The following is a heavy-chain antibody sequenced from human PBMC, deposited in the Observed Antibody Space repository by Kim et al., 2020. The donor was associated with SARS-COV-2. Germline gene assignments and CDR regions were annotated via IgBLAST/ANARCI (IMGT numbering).Heavy chain of an antibody. CDR2: ISWNSGSI. Sequence: GGSLRLSCAASGFTFDDYAMHWVRQAPGKGLEWVSGISWNSGSIGYADSVKGRFTISRDNAKNSLYLQMNSLRAEDTALYYCAKYGYYGSGSYEPFDYWGQGTLVTVSS. CDR1: GFTFDDYA. CDR3: AKYGYYGSGSYEPFDY. J-gene: IGHJ4*02. D-gene: IGHD3-10*01. V-gene: IGHV3-9*01.